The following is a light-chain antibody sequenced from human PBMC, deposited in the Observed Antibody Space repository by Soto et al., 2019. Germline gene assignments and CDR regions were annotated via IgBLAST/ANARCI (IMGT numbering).Light chain of an antibody. CDR1: QSISSY. V-gene: IGKV1-39*01. CDR2: AAS. J-gene: IGKJ1*01. Sequence: DIQMTQSPSSLSASVGDRVTITCRASQSISSYLNWYQQKPGKAPKVLIYAASSLQSGVPSRFSGSGSWTDFTLTISSMQPEDFATYYCQQSYSTPWTFGQGTKVEIK. CDR3: QQSYSTPWT.